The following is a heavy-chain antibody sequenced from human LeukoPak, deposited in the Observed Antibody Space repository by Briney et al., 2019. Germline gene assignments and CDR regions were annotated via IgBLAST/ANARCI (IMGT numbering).Heavy chain of an antibody. CDR3: ARHSRSGSGGYENAFDI. J-gene: IGHJ3*02. Sequence: SETLSLTCTVSGXSISSSSYYWDWTRQSPGKGLEWIGNIYSGGSTYYTPSLKSRVTISVDTSKNQFSLKLSSVTAADTAIYFCARHSRSGSGGYENAFDIWGQGTMVTVSS. CDR1: GXSISSSSYY. D-gene: IGHD5-12*01. CDR2: IYSGGST. V-gene: IGHV4-39*01.